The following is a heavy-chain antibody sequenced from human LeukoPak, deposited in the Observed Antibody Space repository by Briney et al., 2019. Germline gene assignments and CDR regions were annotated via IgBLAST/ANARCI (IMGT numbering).Heavy chain of an antibody. CDR1: GFTFTTYS. V-gene: IGHV3-30*04. D-gene: IGHD5-18*01. Sequence: QPGRSLRLSCAASGFTFTTYSMHWVRQAPGKGLEWVAIVSYDPSKQKYADSVRGRFTISRDNSNNILYLQLNSLRVEDTAIYYCARGSSPWGYTYGYLGSWGQGTLVSVSS. J-gene: IGHJ4*02. CDR2: VSYDPSKQ. CDR3: ARGSSPWGYTYGYLGS.